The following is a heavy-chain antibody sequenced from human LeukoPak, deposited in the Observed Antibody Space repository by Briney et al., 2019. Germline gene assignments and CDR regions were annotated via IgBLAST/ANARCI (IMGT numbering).Heavy chain of an antibody. CDR2: IRYDGSDK. CDR1: GFIFTDYG. Sequence: PGGSLRLSCAASGFIFTDYGMHWVRQAPGKGLEWLTFIRYDGSDKYYADSVKGRFTISRDNSKNTLYLQMNSLTSEDTAVYYCAKDISDSYWGQGTLVTVSS. CDR3: AKDISDSY. V-gene: IGHV3-30*02. J-gene: IGHJ4*02. D-gene: IGHD3-9*01.